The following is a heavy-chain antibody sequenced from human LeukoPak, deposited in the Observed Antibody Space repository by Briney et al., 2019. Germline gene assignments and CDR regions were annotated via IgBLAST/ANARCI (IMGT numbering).Heavy chain of an antibody. V-gene: IGHV3-30*18. J-gene: IGHJ6*02. CDR2: ISYDGSNK. CDR3: AKPGGYCSSTSCFYGMDV. Sequence: PGGSLRLSCAASGFTFSSYGMHWVRQAPGKGLEWVAVISYDGSNKYYADSVKGRFTISRDNSKNTLYLQMHSLRAEDTAVYYCAKPGGYCSSTSCFYGMDVWGQGTTVTVSS. CDR1: GFTFSSYG. D-gene: IGHD2-2*01.